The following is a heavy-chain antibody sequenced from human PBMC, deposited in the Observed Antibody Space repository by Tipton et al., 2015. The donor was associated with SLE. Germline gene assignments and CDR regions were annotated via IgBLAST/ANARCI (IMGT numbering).Heavy chain of an antibody. J-gene: IGHJ4*02. CDR3: ARRNPYSSSSAIDY. V-gene: IGHV4-61*02. CDR1: GGSISSGDFY. D-gene: IGHD6-6*01. Sequence: TLSLTCNVSGGSISSGDFYWSWIRQPAGKGLEWIGLIYSSGSTNYNPSLKSRVTISIDTSKNQFSLKLSSVTAADTAVHYCARRNPYSSSSAIDYWGQGTLVTVSS. CDR2: IYSSGST.